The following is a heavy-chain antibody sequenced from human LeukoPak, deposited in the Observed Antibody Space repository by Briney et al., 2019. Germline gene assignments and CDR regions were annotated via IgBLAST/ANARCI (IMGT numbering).Heavy chain of an antibody. CDR2: ISSSSSYI. Sequence: GGSLRLSCAASGFTFSSYGMHWVRQAPGKGLEWVSSISSSSSYIYYADSVKGRFTISRDNAKNSLYLQMNSLRAEDTAVYYCARDRGDGHLYDFWSGPTEYYYYYMDVWGKGTTVTVSS. CDR3: ARDRGDGHLYDFWSGPTEYYYYYMDV. D-gene: IGHD3-3*01. CDR1: GFTFSSYG. J-gene: IGHJ6*03. V-gene: IGHV3-21*01.